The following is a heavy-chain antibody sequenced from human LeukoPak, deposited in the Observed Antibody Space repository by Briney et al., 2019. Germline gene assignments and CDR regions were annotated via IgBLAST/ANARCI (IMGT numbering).Heavy chain of an antibody. CDR1: GFTFSSYA. V-gene: IGHV3-30-3*01. D-gene: IGHD2-15*01. CDR3: ARGGPYSFDY. Sequence: GGSLRLSCAASGFTFSSYAMHWVRQAPGKGLEWVAVISYDGSNKYYADSVKGRFTISRDNSKNTLYLQMNRLRAEDTAVYYCARGGPYSFDYWGQGTLVTVSS. CDR2: ISYDGSNK. J-gene: IGHJ4*02.